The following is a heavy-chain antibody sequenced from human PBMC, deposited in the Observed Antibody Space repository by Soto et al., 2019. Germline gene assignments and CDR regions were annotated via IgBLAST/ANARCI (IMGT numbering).Heavy chain of an antibody. J-gene: IGHJ2*01. CDR3: ARSGYSSGWYHWYFDL. V-gene: IGHV1-3*01. Sequence: ASMKGSCKASGYTFTNYAIHWVRQAPGQRLEWMGWINGGNGNTKYSQKFQGRVTITRDTSASTAYMELSSLRSEDTAVFYCARSGYSSGWYHWYFDLWGRGTLVTVSS. D-gene: IGHD6-19*01. CDR2: INGGNGNT. CDR1: GYTFTNYA.